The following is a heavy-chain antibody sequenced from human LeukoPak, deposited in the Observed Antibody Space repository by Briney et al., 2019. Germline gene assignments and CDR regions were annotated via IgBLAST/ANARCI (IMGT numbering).Heavy chain of an antibody. CDR2: IYYSGST. Sequence: SETLSLTCTVSGGSISSSGYYWGWIRQPPGKGLEWIGSIYYSGSTYYNPSLKSRVTISVDTSKNQFSLKLSSVTAADTAVYYCARDGPGGSGWDPKNNWFDPWGQGTLVTVSS. J-gene: IGHJ5*02. CDR1: GGSISSSGYY. D-gene: IGHD6-19*01. V-gene: IGHV4-39*02. CDR3: ARDGPGGSGWDPKNNWFDP.